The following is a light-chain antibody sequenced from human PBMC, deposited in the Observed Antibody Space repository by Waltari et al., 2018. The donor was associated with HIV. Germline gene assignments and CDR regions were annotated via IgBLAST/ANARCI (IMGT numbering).Light chain of an antibody. CDR1: SSDIGGYNY. V-gene: IGLV2-11*01. CDR2: DVN. J-gene: IGLJ2*01. Sequence: QSALTQPHSVSGSPGQSVTISCTGTSSDIGGYNYVSWYRQFPGKAPSVIIHDVNKRPSRVPERFSGSKSGNTASLTISGLQTDDEADYYCCSYAGNSDVVFGGGTTLTVL. CDR3: CSYAGNSDVV.